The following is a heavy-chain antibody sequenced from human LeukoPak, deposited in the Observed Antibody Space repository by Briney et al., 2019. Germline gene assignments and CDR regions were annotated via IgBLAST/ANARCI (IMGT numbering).Heavy chain of an antibody. CDR2: ISNNGDRL. Sequence: GGSLRLSCAASGFIFSSYAMHWVRQALGEGLEYVSAISNNGDRLYYANSVKGRFTISRDNSMNTVFLQMGSLRDDDMGVYYCARAEDTGVVSPLDYWGQGTLVTVSS. CDR1: GFIFSSYA. CDR3: ARAEDTGVVSPLDY. V-gene: IGHV3-64*01. D-gene: IGHD5-18*01. J-gene: IGHJ4*02.